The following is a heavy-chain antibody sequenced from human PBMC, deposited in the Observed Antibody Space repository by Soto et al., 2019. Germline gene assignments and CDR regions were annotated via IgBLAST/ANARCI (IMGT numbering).Heavy chain of an antibody. Sequence: PGGSLRLSCAASGFTFSSYAMHWVRQAPGKGLEWVAVISYDGSNKYYADSVKGRFTISRDNSKNTLYLQMNSLRAEDTAVYYCASGGAAGSTSPTIDYWGQGTLVTVSS. J-gene: IGHJ4*02. CDR2: ISYDGSNK. D-gene: IGHD6-13*01. V-gene: IGHV3-30-3*01. CDR3: ASGGAAGSTSPTIDY. CDR1: GFTFSSYA.